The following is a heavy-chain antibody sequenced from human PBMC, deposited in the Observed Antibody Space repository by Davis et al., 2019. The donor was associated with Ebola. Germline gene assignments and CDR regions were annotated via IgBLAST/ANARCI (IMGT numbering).Heavy chain of an antibody. CDR1: GGSFSGYY. D-gene: IGHD4-23*01. CDR2: INHSGST. J-gene: IGHJ4*02. Sequence: GSLRLSCAVYGGSFSGYYWSWIRQPPGKGLEWIGDINHSGSTNYNPSLKSRVTISVDTSKNQFSLKLSSVTAADTAVYYCARASYGGNSGLRYWGQGTLVTVSS. V-gene: IGHV4-34*01. CDR3: ARASYGGNSGLRY.